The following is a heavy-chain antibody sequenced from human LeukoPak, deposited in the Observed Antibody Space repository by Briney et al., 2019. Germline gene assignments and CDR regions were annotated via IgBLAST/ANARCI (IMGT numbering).Heavy chain of an antibody. CDR3: AREGYSGSYVD. D-gene: IGHD1-26*01. J-gene: IGHJ3*01. CDR2: INHSGST. V-gene: IGHV4-34*01. Sequence: SETLSLTCAVYGGSFSGYYWSWIRQPPGKGLEWIGEINHSGSTNYNPSLKSRVTISVDTSKNQFSLKLSSVTAADTAVYYCAREGYSGSYVDWGQGTMVTVSS. CDR1: GGSFSGYY.